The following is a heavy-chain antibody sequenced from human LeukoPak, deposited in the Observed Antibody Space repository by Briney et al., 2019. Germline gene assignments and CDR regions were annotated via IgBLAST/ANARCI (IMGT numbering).Heavy chain of an antibody. CDR2: ISSSGSTI. J-gene: IGHJ6*03. V-gene: IGHV3-11*04. Sequence: GGSLRLSCAASGFTFSDYYMSWIRQAPGKGLEWVSYISSSGSTIYYADSEKGRFTISRDNAKNSLYLQMNSLRAEDTAVYYCARVPPYDFWSGYYYYYYMDVWGKGTTVTVSS. CDR3: ARVPPYDFWSGYYYYYYMDV. CDR1: GFTFSDYY. D-gene: IGHD3-3*01.